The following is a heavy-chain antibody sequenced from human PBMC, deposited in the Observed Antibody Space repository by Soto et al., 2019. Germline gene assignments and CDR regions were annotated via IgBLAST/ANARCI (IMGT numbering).Heavy chain of an antibody. CDR3: AREGYSSSANGDAFDI. D-gene: IGHD6-13*01. CDR2: IKQDGSEK. J-gene: IGHJ3*02. CDR1: GFTFSSYW. Sequence: LRLSCAASGFTFSSYWMSWVRQAPVKGLEWVANIKQDGSEKYYVDSVKGRFTISRDNAKNSLYLQMNSLRAEDTAVYYCAREGYSSSANGDAFDIWGHGTMVTVSS. V-gene: IGHV3-7*01.